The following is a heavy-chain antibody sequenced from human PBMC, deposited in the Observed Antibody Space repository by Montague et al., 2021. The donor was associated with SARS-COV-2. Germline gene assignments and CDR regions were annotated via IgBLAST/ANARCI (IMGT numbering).Heavy chain of an antibody. J-gene: IGHJ4*02. Sequence: SETLSLTCSVSDASISTSNYWGWLRQTPGKGLEWIASSHFTGTTYYKPSLKGRVSISVDTFRNQFSLKLTSPTTADTAIYFCARDRNDGYDRFFDYWGQGTLVTVSS. D-gene: IGHD5-12*01. V-gene: IGHV4-39*07. CDR2: SHFTGTT. CDR1: DASISTSNY. CDR3: ARDRNDGYDRFFDY.